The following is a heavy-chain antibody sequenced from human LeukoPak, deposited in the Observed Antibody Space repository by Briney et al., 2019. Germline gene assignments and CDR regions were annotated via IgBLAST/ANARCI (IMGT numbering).Heavy chain of an antibody. CDR1: GFAFSSYA. J-gene: IGHJ5*02. V-gene: IGHV3-23*01. CDR2: ISGSGGRT. D-gene: IGHD6-13*01. CDR3: AREYSSSWYMGWFDP. Sequence: GGSLRLSCAASGFAFSSYAMTWVRQAPGKGLEWVSAISGSGGRTHYADSVKGRFTISRDNSKNTLYLQMNSLRAEDTAVYYCAREYSSSWYMGWFDPWGQGTLVTVSS.